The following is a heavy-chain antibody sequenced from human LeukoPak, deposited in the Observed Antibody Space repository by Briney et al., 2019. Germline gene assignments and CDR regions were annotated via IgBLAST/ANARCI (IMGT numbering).Heavy chain of an antibody. CDR2: IYTSGST. V-gene: IGHV4-61*02. CDR1: GGSISSGSYY. J-gene: IGHJ3*02. CDR3: ARTDLRYYYDSSGDAFDI. Sequence: SQTLSLTCTVSGGSISSGSYYWSWIRQPAGKGLEWIGRIYTSGSTNYNPSLKRRVTISVDTSKNQFSLKLSSVTAADTAVYYWARTDLRYYYDSSGDAFDIWGQGTMVTVSS. D-gene: IGHD3-22*01.